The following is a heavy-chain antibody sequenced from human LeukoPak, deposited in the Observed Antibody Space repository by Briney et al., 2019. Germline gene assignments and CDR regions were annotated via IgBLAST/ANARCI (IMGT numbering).Heavy chain of an antibody. D-gene: IGHD6-13*01. Sequence: PGGSLRLSCATSGFTFSGSAIHWVRQASEKGLEWVSTISGSGGSTYYADSVKGQFTISRDNSKNTLYLQMNNLRAEDTAVYYCAKDRSRGSSSWYFQHWGQGTLVTVSS. V-gene: IGHV3-23*01. CDR3: AKDRSRGSSSWYFQH. CDR2: ISGSGGST. J-gene: IGHJ1*01. CDR1: GFTFSGSA.